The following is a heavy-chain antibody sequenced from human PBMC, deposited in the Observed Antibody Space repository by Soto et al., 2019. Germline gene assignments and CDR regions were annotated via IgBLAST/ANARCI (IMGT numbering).Heavy chain of an antibody. Sequence: GASVKVSCKASGYTFTDYYMHWVRQAPGQGLEWMGWINPNSGGTNYAQKFQGRVTMTRDTSISTAYMELSRLRSDDTAVYYCARRPGTHSGYYYYYGMDVWGQGTTVTVSS. J-gene: IGHJ6*02. CDR1: GYTFTDYY. CDR3: ARRPGTHSGYYYYYGMDV. D-gene: IGHD1-1*01. V-gene: IGHV1-2*02. CDR2: INPNSGGT.